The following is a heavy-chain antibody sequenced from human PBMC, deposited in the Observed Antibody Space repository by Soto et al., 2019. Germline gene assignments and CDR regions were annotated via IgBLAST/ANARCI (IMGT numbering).Heavy chain of an antibody. J-gene: IGHJ6*02. D-gene: IGHD6-13*01. V-gene: IGHV4-59*01. CDR3: AGAAAADRWGFYYYGMDV. CDR2: IYYSGST. Sequence: SETLSLTCTVSGGSISSYYWSWIRQPPGKGLEWIGYIYYSGSTNYNPSLKSRVTISVDTSKNQFSLKLSSVTAADTAVYYCAGAAAADRWGFYYYGMDVWGQGTTVTVSS. CDR1: GGSISSYY.